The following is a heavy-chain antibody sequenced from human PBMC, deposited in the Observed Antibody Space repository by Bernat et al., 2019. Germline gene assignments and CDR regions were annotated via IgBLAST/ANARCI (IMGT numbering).Heavy chain of an antibody. CDR3: ARLRWYWFDP. CDR2: IYYSGST. Sequence: QVQLQQWGAGLLRPSETLSLTCAVYGGSFSGYYWSWIRQPPGKGLEWIGYIYYSGSTNYNPSLKSRVTISVDTSKNQFSLKLSSVTAADTAVYYCARLRWYWFDPWGQGTLVTVSS. CDR1: GGSFSGYY. J-gene: IGHJ5*02. D-gene: IGHD6-13*01. V-gene: IGHV4-34*11.